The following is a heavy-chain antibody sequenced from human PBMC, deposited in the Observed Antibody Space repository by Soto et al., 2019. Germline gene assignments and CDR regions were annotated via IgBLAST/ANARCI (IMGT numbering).Heavy chain of an antibody. Sequence: QVQLVESGGGVVQPGRSLRLSCVASGFTFSSYGMHWVRQAPGKGLEWVAVIWYDGSNKYYADSVKGRFTISRDNSKNTLYLQMNSLRAEDTAVYYCARVKRDDAFDIWGQGTMVTVSS. CDR2: IWYDGSNK. J-gene: IGHJ3*02. CDR3: ARVKRDDAFDI. V-gene: IGHV3-33*01. CDR1: GFTFSSYG.